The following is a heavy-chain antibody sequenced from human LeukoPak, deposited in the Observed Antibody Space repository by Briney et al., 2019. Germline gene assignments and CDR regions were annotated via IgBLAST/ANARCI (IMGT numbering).Heavy chain of an antibody. V-gene: IGHV1-69*13. CDR2: IIPIFGTA. J-gene: IGHJ6*03. CDR1: GYTFSRYY. CDR3: ARVGQGGPDYYYMDV. D-gene: IGHD3-16*01. Sequence: ASVKVSCKASGYTFSRYYMYWVRQAPGQGLEWMGGIIPIFGTANYAQKFQGRVTITADESTSTAYMELSSLRSEDTAVYYCARVGQGGPDYYYMDVWGKGTTVTISS.